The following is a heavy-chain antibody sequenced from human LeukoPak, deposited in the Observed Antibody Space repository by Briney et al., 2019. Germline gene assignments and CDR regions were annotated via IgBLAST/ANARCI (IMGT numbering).Heavy chain of an antibody. J-gene: IGHJ4*02. Sequence: ASVKVSCKASGYIFTSYYMHWLRQAPGQGLEWVGLINPTGGSTTYAQDFQGRVTMTRDTSTTTVYMEVSSLRSEGTAVYYCARAGYDSSGYYSYWGQGTLVTVS. CDR3: ARAGYDSSGYYSY. D-gene: IGHD3-22*01. CDR1: GYIFTSYY. V-gene: IGHV1-46*01. CDR2: INPTGGST.